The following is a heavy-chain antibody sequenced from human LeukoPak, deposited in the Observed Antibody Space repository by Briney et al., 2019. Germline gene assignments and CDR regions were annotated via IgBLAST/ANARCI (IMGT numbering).Heavy chain of an antibody. CDR1: GFTFSSYS. CDR2: ISSSSSTI. CDR3: ARGDRGYLDY. V-gene: IGHV3-48*04. J-gene: IGHJ4*02. Sequence: PGGSLRLSCAASGFTFSSYSMNWVRQAPGKGLEWVSYISSSSSTIYYADSVKGRFTISRDNAKNSLYLQMNSLRAEDTAVYYCARGDRGYLDYWGQGTLVTVSS.